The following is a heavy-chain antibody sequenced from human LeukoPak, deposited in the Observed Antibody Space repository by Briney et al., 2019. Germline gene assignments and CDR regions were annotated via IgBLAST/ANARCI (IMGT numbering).Heavy chain of an antibody. D-gene: IGHD1-26*01. CDR1: GFTFSTYG. Sequence: PGKSLRLSCAASGFTFSTYGMHWVRQAPGRGLEWVAVTSYDGGYKNYADSVKGRFTISRDNSKNTLYLQMNSLRAEDTAVYYCAKYSESYLVHNYYFDYWGQGTLVTVSS. CDR2: TSYDGGYK. J-gene: IGHJ4*02. V-gene: IGHV3-30*18. CDR3: AKYSESYLVHNYYFDY.